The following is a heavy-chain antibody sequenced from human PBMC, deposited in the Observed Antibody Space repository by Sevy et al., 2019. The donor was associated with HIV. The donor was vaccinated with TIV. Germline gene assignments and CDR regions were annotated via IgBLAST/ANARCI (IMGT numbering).Heavy chain of an antibody. CDR1: GFTFSIYA. CDR3: AKDQLYDTSFFDY. CDR2: ISGSVGST. V-gene: IGHV3-23*01. Sequence: GGSLRLSCAASGFTFSIYAMSWVRQAPGKGLDWVSGISGSVGSTYYADSVKGRFTISRDNSKNTLYLQMNSLRAEDTAVDYCAKDQLYDTSFFDYWGQGTLVTVSS. D-gene: IGHD3-22*01. J-gene: IGHJ4*02.